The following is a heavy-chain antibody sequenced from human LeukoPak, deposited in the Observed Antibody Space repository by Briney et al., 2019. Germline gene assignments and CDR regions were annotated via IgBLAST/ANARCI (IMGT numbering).Heavy chain of an antibody. Sequence: GGSLRLSCSASGFAFSTYWMSWVRHAPGIGLEWVANITEDGTKKFYVDSVKGRFTVSRDNANNSLYLQMNSLRPEDTAVYYGASKQYESTGVFDYWGQGTLVTVSS. J-gene: IGHJ4*02. D-gene: IGHD3-22*01. V-gene: IGHV3-7*05. CDR3: ASKQYESTGVFDY. CDR1: GFAFSTYW. CDR2: ITEDGTKK.